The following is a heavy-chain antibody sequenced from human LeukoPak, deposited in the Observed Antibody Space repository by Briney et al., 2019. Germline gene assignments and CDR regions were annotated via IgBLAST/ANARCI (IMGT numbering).Heavy chain of an antibody. Sequence: SETLSLTCTVSGGSISNSNYYWGWIRQPPGKGLEWIANIYYGGSTAYNPSLKSRVTISVDTSKNQFSLKLSSVTAADTAVYYCARGVSYYDSSGYYNEYFQHWGQGTLVTVSS. V-gene: IGHV4-39*07. CDR3: ARGVSYYDSSGYYNEYFQH. D-gene: IGHD3-22*01. CDR1: GGSISNSNYY. CDR2: IYYGGST. J-gene: IGHJ1*01.